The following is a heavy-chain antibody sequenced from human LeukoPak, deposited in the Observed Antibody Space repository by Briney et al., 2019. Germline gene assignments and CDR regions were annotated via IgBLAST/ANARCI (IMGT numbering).Heavy chain of an antibody. D-gene: IGHD3-16*01. CDR2: ISSNGVNT. Sequence: GGSLRLSCSASGFSFSSYTMHWVRQAPGKGLEYVSGISSNGVNTYYPDSVKGRFTISRDNSKNTLYLQMSSLRPEDTAVYSCVKGDVYTSSGLDYWGQGTPVSVSS. J-gene: IGHJ4*02. CDR3: VKGDVYTSSGLDY. CDR1: GFSFSSYT. V-gene: IGHV3-64D*06.